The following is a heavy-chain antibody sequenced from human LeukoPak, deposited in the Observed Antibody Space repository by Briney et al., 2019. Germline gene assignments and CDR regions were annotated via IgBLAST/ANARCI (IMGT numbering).Heavy chain of an antibody. Sequence: PGGSLRLSCAASGFTFSDYYMSWIRQAPGKGLEWVSYISSSSYTNYADSVKGRFTISRDNAKNSLYLQMNSLRAEDTAVYYCARDQDWNDDYYYGMDVWGKGTTVTVSS. CDR3: ARDQDWNDDYYYGMDV. CDR1: GFTFSDYY. D-gene: IGHD1-1*01. V-gene: IGHV3-11*06. J-gene: IGHJ6*04. CDR2: ISSSSYT.